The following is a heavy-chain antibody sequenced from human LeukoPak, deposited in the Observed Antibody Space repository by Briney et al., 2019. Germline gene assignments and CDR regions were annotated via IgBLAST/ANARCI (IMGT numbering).Heavy chain of an antibody. D-gene: IGHD5-12*01. Sequence: PGGSLRLSCAASGFTFSSYAMNWVRQAPGKGLEWVSGISGSGGGTYYADSVKGRFTISRDNSKNTLYLQMNSLRAEDTAVYYCAKGSRGATVDLDYWGQGTLVTVSS. CDR2: ISGSGGGT. J-gene: IGHJ4*02. CDR1: GFTFSSYA. CDR3: AKGSRGATVDLDY. V-gene: IGHV3-23*01.